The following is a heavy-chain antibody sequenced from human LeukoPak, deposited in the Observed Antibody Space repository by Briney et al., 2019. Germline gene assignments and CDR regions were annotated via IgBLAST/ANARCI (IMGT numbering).Heavy chain of an antibody. J-gene: IGHJ3*02. CDR2: VWYDGSNK. Sequence: PGRSLRLSCTASGFAFSTWRTQWVRQAPGKGLEWVAVVWYDGSNKYYADSVKGRFSISRDNSKNTLELQMDSLRVEDTAVYHCAKVYRRAYFGVSALVMWAQGTMVTVFS. CDR3: AKVYRRAYFGVSALVM. D-gene: IGHD2-21*01. CDR1: GFAFSTWR. V-gene: IGHV3-33*03.